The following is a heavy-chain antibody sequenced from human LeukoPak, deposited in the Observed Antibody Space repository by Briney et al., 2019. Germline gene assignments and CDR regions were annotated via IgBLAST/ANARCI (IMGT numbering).Heavy chain of an antibody. V-gene: IGHV3-21*01. J-gene: IGHJ4*02. Sequence: GGSLRLSCAASGFTFSSYSMNWVRQAPGKGLEWVSSISSSSSDIYYADSVKGRFTISRDNAKNSLYLQMNSLRSEDTAVYYCAKDHDYVWGSYHAPLGFDYWGQGTLVTVSS. CDR1: GFTFSSYS. CDR3: AKDHDYVWGSYHAPLGFDY. CDR2: ISSSSSDI. D-gene: IGHD3-16*02.